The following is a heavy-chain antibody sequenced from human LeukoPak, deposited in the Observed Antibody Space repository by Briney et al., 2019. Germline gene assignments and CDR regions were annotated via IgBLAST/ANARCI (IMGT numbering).Heavy chain of an antibody. D-gene: IGHD3-10*01. CDR3: AKDSALGAFDI. CDR1: GFTFSSYG. V-gene: IGHV3-30*18. CDR2: ISYDGSNK. J-gene: IGHJ3*02. Sequence: PGGSLRLSCAASGFTFSSYGMHWVRQAPGKGLEWVAVISYDGSNKYYADSVKGRFTISRDNSKNTLYLQMNNLRAEDTAVYYCAKDSALGAFDIWGQGTMVTVSS.